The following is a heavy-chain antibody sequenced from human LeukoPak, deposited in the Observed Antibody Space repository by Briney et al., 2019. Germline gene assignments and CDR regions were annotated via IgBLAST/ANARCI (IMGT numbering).Heavy chain of an antibody. CDR3: ARGPRLRWFDP. J-gene: IGHJ5*02. CDR1: GGSISSGGYS. V-gene: IGHV4-30-2*01. Sequence: SETLSLTCAVSGGSISSGGYSWSWIRQPPGKGLEWIGYIYHSGSTYYNPSLKSRVTISVDRSKSQFSLKLSSVTAADTAVYYCARGPRLRWFDPWGQGTLVTVSS. CDR2: IYHSGST.